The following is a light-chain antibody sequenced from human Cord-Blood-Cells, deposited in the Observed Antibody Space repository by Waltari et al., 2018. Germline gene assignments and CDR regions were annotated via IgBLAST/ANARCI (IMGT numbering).Light chain of an antibody. CDR1: SINIGTNY. CDR2: DNN. CDR3: GTWDSSLSAGV. V-gene: IGLV1-51*01. J-gene: IGLJ2*01. Sequence: QSVSTQAPSVSAAPGQKVTISCSGSSINIGTNYVSWYQQLPVTAPRLLIDDNNKRPSGIPDRFPGSKSGTSATRGITGLQTGDEADDYGGTWDSSLSAGVFGGGTKLPVL.